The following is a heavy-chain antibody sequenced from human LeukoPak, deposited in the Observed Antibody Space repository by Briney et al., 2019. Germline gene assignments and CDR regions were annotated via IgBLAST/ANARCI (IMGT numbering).Heavy chain of an antibody. V-gene: IGHV3-21*01. J-gene: IGHJ6*03. CDR2: ISSSSSYI. D-gene: IGHD3-3*01. Sequence: GGSLRLSCAASGFTFSTYSMNWVRQAPGKGLEWVSSISSSSSYIYYADSVKGRFTISRDNAKNSLYLQMNSLRAEDTAVYYCARAAGFWSGYGYYYYMDVWGKGTTVTVSS. CDR1: GFTFSTYS. CDR3: ARAAGFWSGYGYYYYMDV.